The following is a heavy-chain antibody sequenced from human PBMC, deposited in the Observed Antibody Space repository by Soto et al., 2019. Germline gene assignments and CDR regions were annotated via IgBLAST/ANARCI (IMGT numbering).Heavy chain of an antibody. V-gene: IGHV3-23*01. J-gene: IGHJ5*02. CDR1: GFTFSSYA. Sequence: GSLRLSCAASGFTFSSYAMSWVRQAPGKGLEWVSAISGSGGSTYYADSVKGRFTISRDNSKNTLYLQMNSLRAEDTAVYYCAKGPSLRFLEWLPRFDPWGQGTLVTVSS. D-gene: IGHD3-3*01. CDR2: ISGSGGST. CDR3: AKGPSLRFLEWLPRFDP.